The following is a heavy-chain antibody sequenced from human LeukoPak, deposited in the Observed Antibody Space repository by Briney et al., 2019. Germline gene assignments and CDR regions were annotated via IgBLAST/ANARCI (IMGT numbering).Heavy chain of an antibody. CDR3: ARSGSSPTSFYYVMDV. D-gene: IGHD6-13*01. Sequence: ASVKVSCKASGYTFTGYYMHWVRQAPGQGLEWMGWINPNSGGTNYAQKFQGRVTMTRDTSISTAYMELSRLRSDDTAVYYCARSGSSPTSFYYVMDVWGQGTTVTVSS. J-gene: IGHJ6*02. CDR2: INPNSGGT. V-gene: IGHV1-2*02. CDR1: GYTFTGYY.